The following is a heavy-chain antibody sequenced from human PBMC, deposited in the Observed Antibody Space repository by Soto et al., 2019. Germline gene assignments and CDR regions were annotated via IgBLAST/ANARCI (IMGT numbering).Heavy chain of an antibody. CDR3: ASIRLPIFGVFIILGTIAWFDS. CDR2: ISGSGGST. J-gene: IGHJ5*01. V-gene: IGHV3-23*01. D-gene: IGHD3-3*01. Sequence: GGSLRLSCAASGFTFSSYAMSWVRQAPGKGLEWVSAISGSGGSTYYADSVKGRFTISRDNSKNTLYLQMNSLRAEDTAVYYCASIRLPIFGVFIILGTIAWFDSWGQGTVVTVS. CDR1: GFTFSSYA.